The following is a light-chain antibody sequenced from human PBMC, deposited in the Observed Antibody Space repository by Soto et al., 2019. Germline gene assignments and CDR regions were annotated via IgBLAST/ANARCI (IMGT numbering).Light chain of an antibody. Sequence: EIVLTQSPGTLSLSPGERATLSCRASQSVSSSYLAWYQKKPGQAPRLLIYGASSTATGIPDRFSGSGSGTDFTLTISKLEPEDVAVYYCQQYGSSPWTFGQGTKVEIK. CDR1: QSVSSSY. CDR2: GAS. CDR3: QQYGSSPWT. V-gene: IGKV3-20*01. J-gene: IGKJ1*01.